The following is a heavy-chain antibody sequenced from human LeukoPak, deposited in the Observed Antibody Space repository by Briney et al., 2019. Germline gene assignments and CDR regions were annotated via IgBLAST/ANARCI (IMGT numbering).Heavy chain of an antibody. V-gene: IGHV1-69*04. CDR3: AGTPGYCSSTSCYTYGMDV. Sequence: SVTVSCMASGGTFIIYAISWVRQAPGQGLEWMGRIIPILGIANYAQKFQGRVTITADKSTSTAYVELSSLRSEDTAVYYCAGTPGYCSSTSCYTYGMDVWGQGTTVTVSS. J-gene: IGHJ6*02. CDR2: IIPILGIA. CDR1: GGTFIIYA. D-gene: IGHD2-2*02.